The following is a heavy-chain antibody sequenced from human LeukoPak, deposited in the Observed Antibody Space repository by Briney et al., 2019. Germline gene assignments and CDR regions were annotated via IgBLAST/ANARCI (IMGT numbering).Heavy chain of an antibody. J-gene: IGHJ4*02. Sequence: GRSLRLSCAASGFTFSSYGMHWVRQAPGKGLEWVAVIWYDGSNKYYADSVKGRFTISRDNSKNTLYLQMNSLRAEDTAVYYRARDQHGYSSSWYETDYWGQGTLVTVSS. D-gene: IGHD6-13*01. CDR2: IWYDGSNK. CDR1: GFTFSSYG. V-gene: IGHV3-33*01. CDR3: ARDQHGYSSSWYETDY.